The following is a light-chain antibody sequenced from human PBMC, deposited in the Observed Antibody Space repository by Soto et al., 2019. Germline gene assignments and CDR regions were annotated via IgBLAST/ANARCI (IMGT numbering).Light chain of an antibody. Sequence: AIQMTQSPSSLSASVGDRVTITCRASQGIRNDLGWYQQKPGKAPKLLIYAASSLQSGVPARFSGSGSGTDFTLTITSLQPEDFATYYCLQDYNYPYTFGQGTKVDIK. CDR3: LQDYNYPYT. CDR2: AAS. CDR1: QGIRND. J-gene: IGKJ2*01. V-gene: IGKV1-6*01.